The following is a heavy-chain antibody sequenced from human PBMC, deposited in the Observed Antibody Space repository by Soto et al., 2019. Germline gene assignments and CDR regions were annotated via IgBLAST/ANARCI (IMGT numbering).Heavy chain of an antibody. V-gene: IGHV5-51*01. CDR2: IYPGDSDT. CDR3: ARRGYCSGGSCWVTPGNWFDP. J-gene: IGHJ5*02. Sequence: KVSCKASGGTFSSYAISWVRQMPGKGLEWMGIIYPGDSDTRYSPSFQGQVTISADKSISTAYLQWSSLKASDTAMYYCARRGYCSGGSCWVTPGNWFDPWGQGTLVTVSS. CDR1: GGTFSSYA. D-gene: IGHD2-15*01.